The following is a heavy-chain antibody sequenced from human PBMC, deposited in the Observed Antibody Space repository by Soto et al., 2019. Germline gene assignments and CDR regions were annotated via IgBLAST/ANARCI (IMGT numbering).Heavy chain of an antibody. D-gene: IGHD5-18*01. CDR2: IYYSGST. CDR1: GGSISSGGYY. V-gene: IGHV4-61*08. Sequence: SETLSLTCTVSGGSISSGGYYWSWIRQHPGKGLEWIGYIYYSGSTNYNPSLKSRVTISVHTSKNQFSLKLSSVTAADTAVYYCARDSHGRRLIDYWGQGTLVTVSS. CDR3: ARDSHGRRLIDY. J-gene: IGHJ4*02.